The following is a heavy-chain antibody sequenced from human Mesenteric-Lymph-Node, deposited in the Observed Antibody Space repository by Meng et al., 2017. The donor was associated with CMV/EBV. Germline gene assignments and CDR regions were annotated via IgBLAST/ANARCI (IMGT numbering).Heavy chain of an antibody. CDR3: ARGGSTGIFDY. D-gene: IGHD3-9*01. Sequence: SCKASGYTFTGYYMHWVRQAPGQGLEWMGRINPNSGGTNYAQKFQGRVTMTRDTSTSTVDMDLSSLMSDDTAVYYCARGGSTGIFDYWGQGTLVTVSS. J-gene: IGHJ4*02. CDR1: GYTFTGYY. CDR2: INPNSGGT. V-gene: IGHV1-2*06.